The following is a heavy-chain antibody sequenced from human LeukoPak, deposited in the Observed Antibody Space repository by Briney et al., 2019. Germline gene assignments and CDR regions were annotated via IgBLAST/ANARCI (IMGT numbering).Heavy chain of an antibody. CDR3: ARHYLNGDSSWDF. J-gene: IGHJ4*02. CDR1: GGSISSYY. D-gene: IGHD4-17*01. Sequence: SETLSLTCTVSGGSISSYYWSWIRQPPGEGLEWIAHTHTSGRTRYNPSLKSRVTISLDTSKNQFSLRLNSVTAADTAVYFCARHYLNGDSSWDFWGQGTLVIVSS. CDR2: THTSGRT. V-gene: IGHV4-4*09.